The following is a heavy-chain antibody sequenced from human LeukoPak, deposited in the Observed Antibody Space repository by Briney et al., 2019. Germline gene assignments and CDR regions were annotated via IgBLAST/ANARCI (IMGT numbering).Heavy chain of an antibody. J-gene: IGHJ4*02. D-gene: IGHD3-22*01. V-gene: IGHV3-30*02. Sequence: GGSLRLSCAASGFTFSSYGMHWVRQAPGKGLEWVAFIRYDGSNKYYADSVKGRFTISRDNSKNTLYLQTNSLRAEDTAVYYCARAMNYYDSSGTYYAIPSTYWGQGTLVTVSS. CDR1: GFTFSSYG. CDR2: IRYDGSNK. CDR3: ARAMNYYDSSGTYYAIPSTY.